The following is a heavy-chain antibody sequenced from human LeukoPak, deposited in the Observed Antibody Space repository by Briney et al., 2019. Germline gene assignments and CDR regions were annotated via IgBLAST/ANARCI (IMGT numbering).Heavy chain of an antibody. D-gene: IGHD3-16*01. J-gene: IGHJ4*02. CDR3: ARAWGSLPLDY. V-gene: IGHV3-21*01. Sequence: GGSLRLSCAASGFTFSSYSMNWVRQAPGKGLEWVSSISSSSSYIYYADSVKGRFTISRDNAKNSLYLQMNSLRAEDTTVYYCARAWGSLPLDYWGQGTLVTVSS. CDR2: ISSSSSYI. CDR1: GFTFSSYS.